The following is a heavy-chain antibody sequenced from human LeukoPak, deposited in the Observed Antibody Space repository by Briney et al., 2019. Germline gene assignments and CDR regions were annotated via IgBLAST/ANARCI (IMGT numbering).Heavy chain of an antibody. D-gene: IGHD3-3*01. CDR1: GFPLNIYT. CDR2: INNDGSYI. Sequence: GGSLRLSCAPSGFPLNIYTMHCVREAPGEGLGCVLRINNDGSYINYTDSVRGRFTIPRDNPKNTVYLHMNRRRPEDGLVFFLARGSRLGVVECDAFDIWGQRTMVTVSS. CDR3: ARGSRLGVVECDAFDI. J-gene: IGHJ3*02. V-gene: IGHV3-74*01.